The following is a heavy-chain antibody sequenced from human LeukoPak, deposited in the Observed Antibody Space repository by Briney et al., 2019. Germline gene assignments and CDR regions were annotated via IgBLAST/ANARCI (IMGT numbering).Heavy chain of an antibody. CDR3: AKGVGATSN. CDR1: GFTFSSYG. J-gene: IGHJ4*02. V-gene: IGHV3-33*06. Sequence: GGSLRLSCAASGFTFSSYGMHWVSQAPGKGLEWVAVIWYDGSDKYYADSVKGRFTISRDNSKNTLYLQMNSLRAEDTAVYYCAKGVGATSNWGQGTLVTVSS. D-gene: IGHD1-26*01. CDR2: IWYDGSDK.